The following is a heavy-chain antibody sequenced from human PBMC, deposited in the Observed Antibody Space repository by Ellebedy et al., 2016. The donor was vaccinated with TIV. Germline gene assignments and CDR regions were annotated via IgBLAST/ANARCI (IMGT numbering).Heavy chain of an antibody. Sequence: SETLSLTXNVSGGSISGSYTSYYWGWIRQPPGKGLEWIGSIYDSGRTHYNPSLKSRGTTSLDTSKKQFSLNLTSVTAADTAVYYCAGGSGWLPDSWGQGMLVTVSS. J-gene: IGHJ4*02. CDR1: GGSISGSYTSYY. CDR2: IYDSGRT. V-gene: IGHV4-39*07. D-gene: IGHD6-19*01. CDR3: AGGSGWLPDS.